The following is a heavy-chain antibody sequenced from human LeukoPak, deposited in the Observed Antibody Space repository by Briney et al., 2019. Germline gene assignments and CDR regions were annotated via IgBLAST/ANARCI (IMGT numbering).Heavy chain of an antibody. CDR3: ARDGRAPMITFGGVIAASPPPFDY. CDR1: GFTFSSYS. J-gene: IGHJ4*02. CDR2: ISSSSSYI. D-gene: IGHD3-16*02. V-gene: IGHV3-21*01. Sequence: PRGSLRLSWAASGFTFSSYSMNWVRQAPGRGLEWVSSISSSSSYIYYADSLKARFTISRDTSKNSLYLQMNSLRAEDTAVYYCARDGRAPMITFGGVIAASPPPFDYWGQGTLATGSS.